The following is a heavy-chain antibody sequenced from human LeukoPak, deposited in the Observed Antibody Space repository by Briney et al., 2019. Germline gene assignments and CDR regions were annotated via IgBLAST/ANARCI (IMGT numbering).Heavy chain of an antibody. CDR3: ARTRYSSRYHAFDN. Sequence: SQTLSLTCTVSGGSISSGGYYWSWIRQHPGEGLEWIGYIFYSGSTYYNPSLKSRVTISVDTSKNQFSLKLSSVTAADTAVYYCARTRYSSRYHAFDNWGQGTLVTVSS. CDR2: IFYSGST. V-gene: IGHV4-31*03. J-gene: IGHJ4*02. D-gene: IGHD1-1*01. CDR1: GGSISSGGYY.